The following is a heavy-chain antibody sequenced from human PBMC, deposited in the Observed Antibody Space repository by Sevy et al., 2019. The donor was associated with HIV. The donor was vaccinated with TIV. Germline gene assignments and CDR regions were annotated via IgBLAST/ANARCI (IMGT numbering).Heavy chain of an antibody. CDR1: GFTFSSYS. Sequence: GGSLRLSCAASGFTFSSYSMNWVRQAPGKGLEWVSSISSSSSYIYYADSVKGRFTISRDNAKNSLYLQMNSLRAEDTAVYYCARDRVVPAAKGGWFDPWGQGTLVTVSS. CDR3: ARDRVVPAAKGGWFDP. J-gene: IGHJ5*02. D-gene: IGHD2-2*01. V-gene: IGHV3-21*01. CDR2: ISSSSSYI.